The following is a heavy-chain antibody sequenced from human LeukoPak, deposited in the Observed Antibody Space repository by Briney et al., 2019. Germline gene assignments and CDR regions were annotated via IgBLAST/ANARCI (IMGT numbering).Heavy chain of an antibody. CDR2: IYPGDSDT. CDR3: ARGTLWDGYTHDY. Sequence: GESLKISCKGSGYSFTSYWIGWVRQLPGKGLEWMGIIYPGDSDTRYSPSFQGQVTISADKSISTAYLQWSSLKASDTAMYYCARGTLWDGYTHDYWGQGTLVTVSS. J-gene: IGHJ4*02. CDR1: GYSFTSYW. D-gene: IGHD5-24*01. V-gene: IGHV5-51*01.